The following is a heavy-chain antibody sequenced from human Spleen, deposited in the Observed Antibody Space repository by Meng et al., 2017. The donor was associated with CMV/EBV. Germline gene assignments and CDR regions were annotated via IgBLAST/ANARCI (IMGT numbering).Heavy chain of an antibody. CDR1: TFKKNG. Sequence: TFKKNGTTWVRQAPGQGVEWIGEIIPVLNIQNDAQKFQGRVTITAEKSTNTAYMELSSLIPEDTDIYYCARDLGVEAARKAANWFDPWGPGTLVTVSS. D-gene: IGHD5-18*01. J-gene: IGHJ5*02. V-gene: IGHV1-69*10. CDR2: IIPVLNIQ. CDR3: ARDLGVEAARKAANWFDP.